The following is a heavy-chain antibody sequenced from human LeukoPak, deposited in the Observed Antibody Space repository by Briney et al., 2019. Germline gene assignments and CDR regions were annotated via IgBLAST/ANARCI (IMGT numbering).Heavy chain of an antibody. CDR3: ARAGGRIVGARYNYYYYGMDV. CDR1: GFAFGSEA. Sequence: GGSLRLSCAVSGFAFGSEAMSWVRQSPARGLEWVASISPGGGTTYYADYVKGRFTISRDNSKNTLYLQMNSLRAEDTAVYYCARAGGRIVGARYNYYYYGMDVWGQGTTVTVTS. V-gene: IGHV3-23*01. D-gene: IGHD1-26*01. J-gene: IGHJ6*02. CDR2: ISPGGGTT.